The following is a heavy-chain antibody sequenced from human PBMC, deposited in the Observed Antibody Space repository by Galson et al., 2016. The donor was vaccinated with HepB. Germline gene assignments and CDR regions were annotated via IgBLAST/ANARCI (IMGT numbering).Heavy chain of an antibody. CDR2: INPSDGST. V-gene: IGHV1-46*01. CDR1: GYTFINHY. D-gene: IGHD6-19*01. J-gene: IGHJ4*02. Sequence: SVKVSCKASGYTFINHYIHWVRQAPGQGLEWMGMINPSDGSTSYAQKFQGRVTTTRDTPTTTVYMDLSSLRSEDTAVYYCARGLGAADGWSLEYYFDYWGQGVLVAVS. CDR3: ARGLGAADGWSLEYYFDY.